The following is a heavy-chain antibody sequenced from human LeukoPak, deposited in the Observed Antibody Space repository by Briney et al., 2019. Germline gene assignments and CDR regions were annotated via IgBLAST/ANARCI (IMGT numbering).Heavy chain of an antibody. CDR2: IYYSGRT. V-gene: IGHV4-30-4*01. J-gene: IGHJ3*02. Sequence: SETLSLTCAVYGGSFSGYYWGWIRQPPGKGLEWIGYIYYSGRTYYNPSLKSRVTISVDTSKNQFSLKLRSVTASDTAVYSCARGGYSTSWAAFDIWGQGTMVTVSS. CDR3: ARGGYSTSWAAFDI. D-gene: IGHD6-13*01. CDR1: GGSFSGYY.